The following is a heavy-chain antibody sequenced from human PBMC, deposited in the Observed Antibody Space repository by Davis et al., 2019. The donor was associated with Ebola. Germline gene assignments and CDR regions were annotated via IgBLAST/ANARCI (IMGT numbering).Heavy chain of an antibody. CDR1: GFSFSSYA. CDR3: AKDLGTSGIFDM. V-gene: IGHV3-23*01. CDR2: ISPRAGST. Sequence: GGSLRLSCAPSGFSFSSYAMSWVRQAPGRGLEWVSRISPRAGSTFYVDSGNGRFTISRDNSKSTLYLQMNTLRAEDTAVYFCAKDLGTSGIFDMLGQGTVVTVSS. J-gene: IGHJ3*02. D-gene: IGHD1-7*01.